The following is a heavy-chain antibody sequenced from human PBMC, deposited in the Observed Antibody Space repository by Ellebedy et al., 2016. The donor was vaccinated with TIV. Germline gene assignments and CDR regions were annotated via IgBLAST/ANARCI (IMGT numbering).Heavy chain of an antibody. V-gene: IGHV4-59*02. D-gene: IGHD2-8*02. CDR1: GASVTSYY. CDR2: IYYSGSS. J-gene: IGHJ4*02. CDR3: VRVVPGGASFDS. Sequence: MPGGSLRLSCSVSGASVTSYYWSWIRQAPGKGLEWFGWIYYSGSSHYNPSLKSRVTISVDTYKNQFFLNLSSVSAADTAVYYCVRVVPGGASFDSWGQGTLVTVSS.